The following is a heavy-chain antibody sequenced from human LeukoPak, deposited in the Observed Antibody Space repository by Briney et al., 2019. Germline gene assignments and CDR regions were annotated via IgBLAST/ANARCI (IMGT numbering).Heavy chain of an antibody. CDR2: ISPTGSTT. CDR3: ARGPNSNWSGLDF. V-gene: IGHV3-74*01. CDR1: GFTFAHAW. D-gene: IGHD6-6*01. Sequence: QSGGSLRLSCAASGFTFAHAWMHWARQLPGKGLVWVSRISPTGSTTSYADSVKGRFTVSRDNAKNTLYLQVNNLRAEDTAVYYCARGPNSNWSGLDFWGQGTLLTVSS. J-gene: IGHJ4*02.